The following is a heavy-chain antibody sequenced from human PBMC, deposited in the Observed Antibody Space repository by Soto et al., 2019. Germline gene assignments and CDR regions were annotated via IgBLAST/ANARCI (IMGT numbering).Heavy chain of an antibody. CDR1: GSSIGGYA. CDR3: AREPPGIQDAFDI. J-gene: IGHJ3*02. D-gene: IGHD1-20*01. CDR2: ISGSAGTT. Sequence: PGGSLRLSCAASGSSIGGYAMNWVRQAPEKGLEWVSAISGSAGTTYYADSVKGRFTVSRDNSKNTLYLQMNSLRAEDTAVYYCAREPPGIQDAFDIWGQGTMVTVSS. V-gene: IGHV3-23*01.